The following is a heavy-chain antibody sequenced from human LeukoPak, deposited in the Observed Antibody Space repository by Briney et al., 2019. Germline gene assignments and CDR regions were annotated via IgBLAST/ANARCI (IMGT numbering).Heavy chain of an antibody. Sequence: GGSLRLSCAASGLTLGGHYMDWVRQAPGKGLEWVGRIRNEANRYTTEYAASVKGRFTISRDDSKNSLYLQMNSLKTEDTAVYYCTRLRNYGYDFWGQGTLVTVSS. CDR3: TRLRNYGYDF. D-gene: IGHD5-18*01. V-gene: IGHV3-72*01. CDR1: GLTLGGHY. J-gene: IGHJ4*02. CDR2: IRNEANRYTT.